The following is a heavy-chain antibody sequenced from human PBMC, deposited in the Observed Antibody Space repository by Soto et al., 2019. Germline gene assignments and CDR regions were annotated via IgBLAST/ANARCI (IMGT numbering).Heavy chain of an antibody. J-gene: IGHJ5*02. CDR2: ISGSGGST. Sequence: PGGSLRLSCAASGFTFSSYAISWVRQAPGNGLEWVSAISGSGGSTYYADSVKGRFTISRDNSKNTLYLQMNSLRAEDTAVYYCAKDSGYNYGYFRWFDPWGQGTLVTVSS. CDR1: GFTFSSYA. CDR3: AKDSGYNYGYFRWFDP. V-gene: IGHV3-23*01. D-gene: IGHD5-18*01.